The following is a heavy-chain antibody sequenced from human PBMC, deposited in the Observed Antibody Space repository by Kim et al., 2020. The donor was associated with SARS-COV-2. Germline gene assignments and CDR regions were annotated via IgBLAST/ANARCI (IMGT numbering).Heavy chain of an antibody. CDR2: ISSSSSYI. D-gene: IGHD3-22*01. Sequence: GGSLRLSCAASGFTFSSYSMNWVRQAPGKGLEWVSSISSSSSYIYYADSVKGRFTISRDNAKNSLYLQMNSLRAEDTAVYYCARSYHYYDSSGPAYFDYWGQGTLVTVSS. CDR3: ARSYHYYDSSGPAYFDY. CDR1: GFTFSSYS. V-gene: IGHV3-21*01. J-gene: IGHJ4*02.